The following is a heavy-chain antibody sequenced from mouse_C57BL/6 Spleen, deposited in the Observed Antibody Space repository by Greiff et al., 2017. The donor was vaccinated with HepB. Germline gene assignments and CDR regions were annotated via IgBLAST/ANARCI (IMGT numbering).Heavy chain of an antibody. CDR2: ISDGGSYT. D-gene: IGHD2-4*01. CDR3: ARGGIYYDYDAWFAY. J-gene: IGHJ3*01. Sequence: EVQWVESGGGLVKPGGSLKLSCAASGFTFSSYAMSWVRQTPEKRLEWVATISDGGSYTYYPDNVKGRFTISRDNAKNNLYLQMSHLKSEDTAMYYCARGGIYYDYDAWFAYWGQGTLVTVSA. V-gene: IGHV5-4*01. CDR1: GFTFSSYA.